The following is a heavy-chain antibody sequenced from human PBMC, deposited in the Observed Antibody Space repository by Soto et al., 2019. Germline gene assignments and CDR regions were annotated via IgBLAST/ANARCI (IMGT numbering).Heavy chain of an antibody. D-gene: IGHD6-13*01. V-gene: IGHV4-34*01. CDR1: GGSFSGYY. CDR2: INHSGST. Sequence: QVQLQQWGAGLLKPSETLSLTCAVYGGSFSGYYWSWIRQPPGKGLEWIGEINHSGSTNYNPSLKSRVTISVDTSKNQFSLKLSSVTAADTAVYYCARVTHSAAATYWYFDLWGRGTLVTVSS. J-gene: IGHJ2*01. CDR3: ARVTHSAAATYWYFDL.